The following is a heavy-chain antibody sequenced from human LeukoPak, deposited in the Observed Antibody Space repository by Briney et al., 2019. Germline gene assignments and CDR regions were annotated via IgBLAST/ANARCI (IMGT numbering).Heavy chain of an antibody. Sequence: SETLSLTCTVSGASISSWYWSWIRQPPGKGLEWIGYIYQSGDTSYNPSLKSRVTISLDRSKNQFSLNLSSITAADTAVYHCARRLGASVQDWFDPWGQGTLVTVSS. V-gene: IGHV4-59*12. CDR1: GASISSWY. D-gene: IGHD3-16*01. CDR3: ARRLGASVQDWFDP. J-gene: IGHJ5*02. CDR2: IYQSGDT.